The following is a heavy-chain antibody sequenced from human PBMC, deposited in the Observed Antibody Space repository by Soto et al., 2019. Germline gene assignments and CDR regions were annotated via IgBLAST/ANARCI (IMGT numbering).Heavy chain of an antibody. CDR1: GGTFSSYT. J-gene: IGHJ6*02. D-gene: IGHD2-2*01. CDR3: ARGPRAAISTYGMDV. CDR2: IIPILGIA. Sequence: SVKVSCKASGGTFSSYTISCVRQAPGQGLEWMGRIIPILGIANYAQKFQGRVTITADKSTSTAYMELSSLRSEDTAVYYCARGPRAAISTYGMDVWGQGTTVTVSS. V-gene: IGHV1-69*02.